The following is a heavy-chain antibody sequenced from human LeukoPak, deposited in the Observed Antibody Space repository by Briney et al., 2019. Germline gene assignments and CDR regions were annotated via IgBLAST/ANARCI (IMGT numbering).Heavy chain of an antibody. CDR3: ARGRFLEWLCNFDY. V-gene: IGHV4-30-2*01. D-gene: IGHD3-3*01. Sequence: SQTLSLTCAVSGGSISSGGYSWSWVRQPPGRGLEWIGYIYHSGSTYYNPSLKSRVTISVDRSKNQFSLKLSSVTAADTAVYYCARGRFLEWLCNFDYWGQGTLVTVSS. CDR1: GGSISSGGYS. J-gene: IGHJ4*02. CDR2: IYHSGST.